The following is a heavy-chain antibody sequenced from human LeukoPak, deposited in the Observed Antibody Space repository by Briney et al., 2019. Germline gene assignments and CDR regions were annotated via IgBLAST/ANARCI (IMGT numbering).Heavy chain of an antibody. CDR1: GFTFASYS. D-gene: IGHD1-1*01. J-gene: IGHJ4*02. Sequence: PWGSLRFSCAASGFTFASYSMNWVRQAPGKGLEWVSSISGDSTYIYNAGSVKGRFTISRDNAQASLYLQMISLRADDTAVYYCARVSGRLERQSDLDYWGQGPLVIVSS. CDR2: ISGDSTYI. V-gene: IGHV3-21*01. CDR3: ARVSGRLERQSDLDY.